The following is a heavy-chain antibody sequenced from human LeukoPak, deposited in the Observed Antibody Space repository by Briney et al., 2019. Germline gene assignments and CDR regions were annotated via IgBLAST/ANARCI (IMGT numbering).Heavy chain of an antibody. CDR2: IWYDGSNK. J-gene: IGHJ3*02. D-gene: IGHD6-19*01. Sequence: PGGSLRLSCAASGFTFSSYGMHWVRQAPGKGLEWVAVIWYDGSNKYYADSVKGRFTISRDNSKNTLYLQMNSLRAEDTAVYYCARGHWLDAFDIWGQGTMVTVSS. CDR3: ARGHWLDAFDI. V-gene: IGHV3-33*01. CDR1: GFTFSSYG.